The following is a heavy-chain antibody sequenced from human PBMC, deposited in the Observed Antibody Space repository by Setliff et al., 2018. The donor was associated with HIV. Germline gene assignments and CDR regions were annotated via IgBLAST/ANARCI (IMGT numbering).Heavy chain of an antibody. J-gene: IGHJ6*02. CDR1: GGSINDYY. Sequence: SETLSLTCTVSGGSINDYYWTWIRQPPGKRLEWIGYISYRGITNYSPTLKSRVSMSVDTSKNQFSLRLSSVNATDTAIYFCARGLRSDNYYFHGMDVWGQGTTVT. CDR3: ARGLRSDNYYFHGMDV. CDR2: ISYRGIT. V-gene: IGHV4-59*08. D-gene: IGHD5-12*01.